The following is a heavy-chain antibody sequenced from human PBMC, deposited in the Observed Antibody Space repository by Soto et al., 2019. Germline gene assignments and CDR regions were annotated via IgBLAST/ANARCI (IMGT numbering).Heavy chain of an antibody. V-gene: IGHV1-18*04. CDR3: AREGGVWGSFRYFDY. CDR1: GYTFTSYV. D-gene: IGHD3-16*02. J-gene: IGHJ4*02. Sequence: QVQLVQSGVEVQKPGASVKVSCKDSGYTFTSYVINWLRQAPGQGLEWMGWISPYNGNTNYGQKLQGRVTMTTDTSTSIAYMELRSLRSDDPAVYYCAREGGVWGSFRYFDYWGPGTLVTVSS. CDR2: ISPYNGNT.